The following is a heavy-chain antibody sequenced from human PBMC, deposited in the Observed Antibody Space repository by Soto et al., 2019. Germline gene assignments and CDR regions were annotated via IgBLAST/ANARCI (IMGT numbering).Heavy chain of an antibody. CDR2: IKSDGTAT. J-gene: IGHJ3*01. Sequence: EVQLVESGGDLVQPRGSLRLSCAASRFTFSDYWMHWVRQAPGKGLVWVSSIKSDGTATYYADAVQGRFTISRDNAKNTLYLQMNSLRVEDTAVYYCVTGAFDVWGQGTMVTVSS. CDR1: RFTFSDYW. V-gene: IGHV3-74*01. CDR3: VTGAFDV.